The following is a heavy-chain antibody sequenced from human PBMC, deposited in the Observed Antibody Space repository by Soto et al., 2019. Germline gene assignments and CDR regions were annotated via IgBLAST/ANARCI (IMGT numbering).Heavy chain of an antibody. CDR2: ISGSGGST. V-gene: IGHV3-23*01. CDR3: ARDGVGDTTFFGYNDY. Sequence: ETLSLTCTVSGGSISSSSYYWGWIRQPPGKGLEWVSAISGSGGSTYYADSVKGRFTISRDNSKNTLYLQMNSLRVEDTALYYCARDGVGDTTFFGYNDYWGQGTLVTVSS. CDR1: GGSISSSSYY. D-gene: IGHD1-26*01. J-gene: IGHJ4*02.